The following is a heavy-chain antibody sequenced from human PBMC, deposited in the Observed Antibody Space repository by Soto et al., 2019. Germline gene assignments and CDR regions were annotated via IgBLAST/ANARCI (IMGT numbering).Heavy chain of an antibody. CDR3: AKQYFQH. Sequence: QVQLVESGGGVVQPGRSLRLSCAASGFTFSSYGMHWVRQAPGKGLEWVAVISHDGSNKYYADSVKGRFTISRDNSKNTLYLQTTSLRAEDTAVYHCAKQYFQHWGQGTLVTVST. CDR1: GFTFSSYG. J-gene: IGHJ1*01. V-gene: IGHV3-30*18. CDR2: ISHDGSNK.